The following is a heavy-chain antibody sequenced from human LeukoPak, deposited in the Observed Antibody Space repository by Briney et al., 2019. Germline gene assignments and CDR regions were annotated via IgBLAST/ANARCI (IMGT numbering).Heavy chain of an antibody. CDR3: ARRSVIATSDY. J-gene: IGHJ4*02. Sequence: SETLSLTCAVYGGSFSGYYWSWIRQPPGKGLEWIGHIHYSGNTNYNPSLKSRVTMSVDTSKNQFSLKLNSVTAADTAVYYCARRSVIATSDYWGQGILVTVSS. CDR1: GGSFSGYY. V-gene: IGHV4-59*08. D-gene: IGHD6-13*01. CDR2: IHYSGNT.